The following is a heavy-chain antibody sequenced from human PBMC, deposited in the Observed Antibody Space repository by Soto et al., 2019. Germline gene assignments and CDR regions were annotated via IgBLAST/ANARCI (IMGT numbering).Heavy chain of an antibody. D-gene: IGHD2-15*01. V-gene: IGHV3-23*01. CDR1: GFTFSSYA. CDR3: ARDCSGGSCYPGMDV. CDR2: ISGSGGST. J-gene: IGHJ6*02. Sequence: GGSLRLSCAASGFTFSSYAMSWVRQAPGKGLEWVSAISGSGGSTYYADSVKGRFTISRDNAKNSVYLQINSLRAEDTAVYFCARDCSGGSCYPGMDVWGQGTTVTVSS.